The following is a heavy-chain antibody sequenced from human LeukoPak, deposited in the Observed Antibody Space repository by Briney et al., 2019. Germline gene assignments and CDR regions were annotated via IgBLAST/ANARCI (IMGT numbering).Heavy chain of an antibody. CDR3: ATEKTGWGGFAN. CDR2: INLACHAT. CDR1: RSRFTPYH. V-gene: IGHV1-2*02. J-gene: IGHJ4*02. Sequence: GASVKVSCKPSRSRFTPYHFHWVRQAPAQGLEWMGGINLACHATRYKEKYHGRFSITWDTSITTAYMDLATLNSDDTALYYGATEKTGWGGFANWGQGTLVTVSA. D-gene: IGHD3-16*01.